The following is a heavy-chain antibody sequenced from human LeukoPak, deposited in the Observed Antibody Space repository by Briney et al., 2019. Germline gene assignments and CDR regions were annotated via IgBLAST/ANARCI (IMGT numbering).Heavy chain of an antibody. V-gene: IGHV1-2*06. CDR2: INSNTGGT. Sequence: ASVKVSCKASGYSFTGYFMHWVRQAPGQGLEWMGRINSNTGGTTYAQKFQGRVTMTRDTSITTAHMELSRLKSDATAVYYCARGQPYGDYDWFDIWGQGALVTVSS. CDR1: GYSFTGYF. J-gene: IGHJ5*02. CDR3: ARGQPYGDYDWFDI. D-gene: IGHD4-17*01.